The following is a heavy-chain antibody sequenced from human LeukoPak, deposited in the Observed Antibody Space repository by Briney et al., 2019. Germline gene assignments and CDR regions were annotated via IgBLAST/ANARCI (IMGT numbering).Heavy chain of an antibody. CDR2: IYYTGST. D-gene: IGHD3-3*01. CDR1: GGSISNKY. Sequence: SETLSLTCTVSGGSISNKYWSWLRQPPGKGLEWIGYIYYTGSTNYNPSLKSRVTISVDTSKNQFSLKLTSVTAADTAVYYCASNNFWSGRGFDPWGQGALVTVSS. V-gene: IGHV4-59*08. J-gene: IGHJ5*02. CDR3: ASNNFWSGRGFDP.